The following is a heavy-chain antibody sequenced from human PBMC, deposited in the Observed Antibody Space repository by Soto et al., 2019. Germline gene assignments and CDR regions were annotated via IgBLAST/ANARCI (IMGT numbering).Heavy chain of an antibody. CDR3: ARRTAGWYFDL. Sequence: EVQLVESGGGLVQPGGSLRLSCAASGFMFNSYAMHWVRQAPGKGLEYVSAISSIGDSTFYANSVKDRFTISRDNSKNTLYLQMGSLRVEDMAVYYCARRTAGWYFDLWGRGTLVTVSS. D-gene: IGHD2-21*02. CDR2: ISSIGDST. CDR1: GFMFNSYA. V-gene: IGHV3-64*01. J-gene: IGHJ2*01.